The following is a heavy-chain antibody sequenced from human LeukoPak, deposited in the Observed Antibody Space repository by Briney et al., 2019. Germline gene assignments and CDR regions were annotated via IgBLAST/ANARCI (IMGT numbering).Heavy chain of an antibody. J-gene: IGHJ4*02. CDR3: ARDGVAVAGLDY. V-gene: IGHV3-21*06. CDR2: ISSSSSYI. CDR1: GFTFSSYS. D-gene: IGHD6-19*01. Sequence: GGSLRLSCAASGFTFSSYSMNWVRQAPGKGLEWVSAISSSSSYIYYADSVKGRFTISRDNAKNSLYLQMNRLRAEVTAVYYCARDGVAVAGLDYWGQGTLVTVSS.